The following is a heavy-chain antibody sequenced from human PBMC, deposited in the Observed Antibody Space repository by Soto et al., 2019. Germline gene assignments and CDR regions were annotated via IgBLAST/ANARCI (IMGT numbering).Heavy chain of an antibody. CDR2: ISSSGSTI. D-gene: IGHD6-19*01. Sequence: GGSLRLSCAASGFPFGDYYMSWIRQAPGKGLEWVSYISSSGSTIYYADSVKGRFTISRDNAKNSLYLQMNSLRAEDTAVYYCARDGGYSSGWRHYYYYYYMDVWGKGTTVTAP. CDR1: GFPFGDYY. CDR3: ARDGGYSSGWRHYYYYYYMDV. J-gene: IGHJ6*03. V-gene: IGHV3-11*01.